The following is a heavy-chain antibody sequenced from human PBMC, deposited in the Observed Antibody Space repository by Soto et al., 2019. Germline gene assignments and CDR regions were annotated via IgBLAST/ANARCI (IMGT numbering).Heavy chain of an antibody. J-gene: IGHJ5*02. D-gene: IGHD6-13*01. V-gene: IGHV4-34*01. Sequence: QVQLQQWGSGLLKPSETLSLTCGVFGGSFNNYFWSWIRQAPGKGLEWIWEINHTGSTNYNPSLKSRVTISVDTSKKQFALRLTSVTAADTATYYCASQVGVPSNWVGVAWGQGSRVTVSS. CDR2: INHTGST. CDR3: ASQVGVPSNWVGVA. CDR1: GGSFNNYF.